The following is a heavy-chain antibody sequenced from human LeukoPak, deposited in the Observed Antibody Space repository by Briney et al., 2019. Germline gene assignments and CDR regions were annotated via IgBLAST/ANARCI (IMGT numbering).Heavy chain of an antibody. CDR1: GGSISSYY. D-gene: IGHD3-22*01. CDR2: IYYNGST. J-gene: IGHJ6*03. Sequence: PSETLSLTCTVSGGSISSYYWSWIRQPPGKGLEWIGYIYYNGSTNFNPSLKSRVTISVDTSKNQFSLKLSSVTAADTAVYYCARGRYDSSGTARAYYYYMDVWGKGTTVTVSS. V-gene: IGHV4-59*01. CDR3: ARGRYDSSGTARAYYYYMDV.